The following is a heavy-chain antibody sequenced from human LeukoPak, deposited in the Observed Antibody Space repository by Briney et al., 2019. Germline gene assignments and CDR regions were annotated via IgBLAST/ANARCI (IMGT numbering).Heavy chain of an antibody. CDR1: GYSISSGYY. CDR2: IHTSGST. V-gene: IGHV4-4*07. Sequence: PSETLSLTCAVSGYSISSGYYWSWVRPPAGKGLEWIGLIHTSGSTDYNPSLESRVTMSVDTSKNQFSLKLSSVTAADTAVYYCAREGSMTARPFVSIDYWGQGTLVTVSS. D-gene: IGHD6-6*01. CDR3: AREGSMTARPFVSIDY. J-gene: IGHJ4*02.